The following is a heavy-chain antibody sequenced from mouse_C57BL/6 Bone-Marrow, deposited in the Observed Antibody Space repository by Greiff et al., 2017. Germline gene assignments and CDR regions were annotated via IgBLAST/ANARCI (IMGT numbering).Heavy chain of an antibody. Sequence: QVQLQQSGAELVRPGTSVKMSCKASGYTFTNYWIGWAKQRPGHGLEWIGDIYPGGGYTNYNEKFKGKATLTADKSSSTAYMQFSSLTSEDSAIYYCARRSQRDWWYFDVWGTGTTVTVSS. D-gene: IGHD3-3*01. CDR3: ARRSQRDWWYFDV. J-gene: IGHJ1*03. CDR2: IYPGGGYT. CDR1: GYTFTNYW. V-gene: IGHV1-63*01.